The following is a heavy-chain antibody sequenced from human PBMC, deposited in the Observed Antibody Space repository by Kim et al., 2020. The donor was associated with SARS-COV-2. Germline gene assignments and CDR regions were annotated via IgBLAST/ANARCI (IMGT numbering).Heavy chain of an antibody. CDR1: GFTFSNAW. Sequence: GGSLRLSCAASGFTFSNAWMSWVRQAPGKGLEWVGRIKSKTDGGTTDYAAPVKGRFTISRNDSTNTLYLQMNSLKTEDTAVYYCTAGSNGVATVLWLNWFDPWGQGTLVTVSS. CDR2: IKSKTDGGTT. D-gene: IGHD3-10*01. CDR3: TAGSNGVATVLWLNWFDP. J-gene: IGHJ5*02. V-gene: IGHV3-15*01.